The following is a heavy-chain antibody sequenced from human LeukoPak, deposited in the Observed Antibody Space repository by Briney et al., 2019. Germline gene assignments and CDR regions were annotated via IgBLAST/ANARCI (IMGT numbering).Heavy chain of an antibody. CDR2: INPNNGDA. Sequence: ASVKVSCKTSGYALSGGYDIYWVRQAPGQGLECMGWINPNNGDANYGHKFRGRVTMTRDTSISTAYMEVNVVTFDDTAVYYCATEIGGVPYWGQGTQLTVSS. CDR3: ATEIGGVPY. V-gene: IGHV1-2*07. J-gene: IGHJ4*02. D-gene: IGHD2-8*01. CDR1: GYALSGGY.